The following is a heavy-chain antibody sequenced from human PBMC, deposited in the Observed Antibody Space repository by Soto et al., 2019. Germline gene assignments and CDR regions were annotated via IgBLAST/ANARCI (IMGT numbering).Heavy chain of an antibody. D-gene: IGHD2-21*02. Sequence: EVQLVQSGAEVKKHGESLKISCKGSGYSFTSYWIGWVRQMPGKGLEWMGIIYPGDSDTRYSPSFQGQVTISADKSISTAYLQWSSLKASDTAMYYCARLSFCGGDCDRPFDYWGQGTLVTVSS. CDR3: ARLSFCGGDCDRPFDY. CDR1: GYSFTSYW. CDR2: IYPGDSDT. V-gene: IGHV5-51*01. J-gene: IGHJ4*02.